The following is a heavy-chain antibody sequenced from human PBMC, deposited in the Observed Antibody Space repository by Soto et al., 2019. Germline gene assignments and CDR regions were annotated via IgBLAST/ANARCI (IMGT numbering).Heavy chain of an antibody. J-gene: IGHJ4*02. V-gene: IGHV3-72*01. CDR1: GFTFSDHY. Sequence: EVQLVESGGGLVQPGGSLRLSCAASGFTFSDHYMDWVRQAPGKGLEWVGRTRNKANSHTTEYAASVKGRFTISRDDSKNSLYLQMNSLKVEDTAVYYCARGYTAMATYYFDYWGQGTLVTVSS. D-gene: IGHD5-18*01. CDR3: ARGYTAMATYYFDY. CDR2: TRNKANSHTT.